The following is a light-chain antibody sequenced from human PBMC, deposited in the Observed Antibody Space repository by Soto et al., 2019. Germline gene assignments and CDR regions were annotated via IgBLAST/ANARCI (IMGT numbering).Light chain of an antibody. Sequence: EIVFTQSPASLSSSPGERATCCCRGSQSVSSSYLAWYQQKPGQAPRLLIYGASSRATGIPDRFSGSGSGTDFTLTISRLEPEDFAVYYCQQYGSSLTWTFGQGTKVDIK. J-gene: IGKJ1*01. CDR3: QQYGSSLTWT. V-gene: IGKV3-20*01. CDR2: GAS. CDR1: QSVSSSY.